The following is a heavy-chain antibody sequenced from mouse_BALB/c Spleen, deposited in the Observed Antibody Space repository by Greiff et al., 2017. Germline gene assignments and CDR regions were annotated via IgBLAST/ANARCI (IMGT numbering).Heavy chain of an antibody. Sequence: EVKLMESGGGLVKPGGSLKLSCAASGFTFSSYTMSWVRQTPEKRLEWVATISSGGSYTYYPDSVKGRFTISRDNAKNTLYLQMSSLKSEDTAMYYCTSLTGTRGFDYWGQGTTLTVSS. CDR2: ISSGGSYT. CDR3: TSLTGTRGFDY. V-gene: IGHV5-6-4*01. CDR1: GFTFSSYT. J-gene: IGHJ2*01. D-gene: IGHD4-1*01.